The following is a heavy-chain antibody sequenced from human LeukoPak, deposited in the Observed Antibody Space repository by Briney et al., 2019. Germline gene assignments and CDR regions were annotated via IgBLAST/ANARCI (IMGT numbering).Heavy chain of an antibody. Sequence: ASVKVSCKTSGYTFTNYGISWVRQAPGQGLEWMGWISAYNGNTNYAQKVQGRVTMTTDTSTSTAYMELRSLRSDDTAVYYCARSYYYFGSSYTTVVDYYYMDDWGKGTTVTVSS. D-gene: IGHD3-3*01. J-gene: IGHJ6*03. CDR1: GYTFTNYG. V-gene: IGHV1-18*01. CDR3: ARSYYYFGSSYTTVVDYYYMDD. CDR2: ISAYNGNT.